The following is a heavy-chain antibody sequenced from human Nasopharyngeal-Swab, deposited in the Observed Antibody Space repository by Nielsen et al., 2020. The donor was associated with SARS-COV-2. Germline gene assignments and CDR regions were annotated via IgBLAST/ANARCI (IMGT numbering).Heavy chain of an antibody. CDR3: TRAGSFRHDY. V-gene: IGHV3-74*01. CDR2: INEDGSST. CDR1: GFTFGSYW. J-gene: IGHJ4*02. Sequence: GESLKISCAASGFTFGSYWMHWVRQAPGKGLVWVSRINEDGSSTSYADSLKGRFTISRDNAKNTLYLQMNSLSAEDTAVYYCTRAGSFRHDYWGQGTLVTVSS. D-gene: IGHD6-13*01.